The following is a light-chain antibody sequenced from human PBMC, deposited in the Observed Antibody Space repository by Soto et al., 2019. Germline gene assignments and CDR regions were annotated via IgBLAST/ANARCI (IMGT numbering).Light chain of an antibody. J-gene: IGKJ4*01. CDR2: DAS. Sequence: EIVLTQSPATLSLSPGERATLSCMASHSVSSSLAWYQQKPGQAPRLLIYDASNRATGIPARFSGSGSGTAFTLTSNSLEPEDFSIYDWHQPTNWPITFGGGTKVEIK. V-gene: IGKV3-11*01. CDR3: HQPTNWPIT. CDR1: HSVSSS.